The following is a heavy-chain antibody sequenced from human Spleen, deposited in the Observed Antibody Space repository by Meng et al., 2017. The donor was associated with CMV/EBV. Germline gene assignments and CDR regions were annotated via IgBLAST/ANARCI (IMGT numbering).Heavy chain of an antibody. CDR1: GFSFSDYS. D-gene: IGHD3-22*01. Sequence: GGSLRLSCAGSGFSFSDYSMNWVRQVPGKGLEWVSSISGSSRYVYYADSVKGRFTISRDNAKKSLFLQMNSMRVEDTAFYYCTRGGYDRSGYYPPFDYWGQGTLVTVSS. V-gene: IGHV3-21*04. J-gene: IGHJ4*02. CDR2: ISGSSRYV. CDR3: TRGGYDRSGYYPPFDY.